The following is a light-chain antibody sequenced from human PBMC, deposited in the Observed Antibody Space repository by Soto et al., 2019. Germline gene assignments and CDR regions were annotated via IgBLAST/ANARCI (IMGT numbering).Light chain of an antibody. CDR1: NSDVGSYNL. J-gene: IGLJ1*01. CDR3: CSYAGSSSPYV. V-gene: IGLV2-23*01. CDR2: EGN. Sequence: QSALTQPASVSGSPGQSITISCTGTNSDVGSYNLVSWYQQHPGKAPKLMIYEGNKRPSGVSNRFSGSKSGNTASLTISGLQAEDEADYYCCSYAGSSSPYVFGTGTKVTVL.